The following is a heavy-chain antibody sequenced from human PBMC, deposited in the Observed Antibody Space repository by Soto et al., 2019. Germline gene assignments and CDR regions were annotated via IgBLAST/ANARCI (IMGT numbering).Heavy chain of an antibody. J-gene: IGHJ5*02. Sequence: QVQLVQSGAEVKKPGSSVKVSCKASGGTFSSDTISWVRQAPGQGLEWMGRIIPILGIANYAQKFQGRVTITADKSTSTAYMELSSLRSEDTAVYYCARDYYGSGNKGRWFDPWGQGTLVTVSS. D-gene: IGHD3-10*01. CDR2: IIPILGIA. CDR1: GGTFSSDT. V-gene: IGHV1-69*08. CDR3: ARDYYGSGNKGRWFDP.